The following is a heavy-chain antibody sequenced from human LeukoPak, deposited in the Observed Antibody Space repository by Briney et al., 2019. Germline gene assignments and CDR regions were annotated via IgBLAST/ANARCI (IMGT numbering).Heavy chain of an antibody. CDR1: GGSISSYY. CDR2: IYYSGST. Sequence: SETLSLTCTVSGGSISSYYWSWIRQPPGKGLEWIGYIYYSGSTNYNPSLKSRVTISVDTSKNQYSLKLSSVTAADTAVYYCARGRETGGYCSSTSCYAVGYYFDYWGQGTLVTVSS. D-gene: IGHD2-2*03. V-gene: IGHV4-59*01. CDR3: ARGRETGGYCSSTSCYAVGYYFDY. J-gene: IGHJ4*02.